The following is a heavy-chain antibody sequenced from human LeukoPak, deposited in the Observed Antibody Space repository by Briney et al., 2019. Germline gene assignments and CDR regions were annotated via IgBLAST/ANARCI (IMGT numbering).Heavy chain of an antibody. D-gene: IGHD3-9*01. Sequence: SETLSLTCTVSGGSISSYYWSWIRLIPGKGLEWIGYLSKSGNTSYSPSLKSRVTIFGDTSKNQFFLKLSSVTAADTAVYYCARARYVNSFYAFDIWGQGTLVTVSS. CDR2: LSKSGNT. J-gene: IGHJ3*02. V-gene: IGHV4-59*01. CDR3: ARARYVNSFYAFDI. CDR1: GGSISSYY.